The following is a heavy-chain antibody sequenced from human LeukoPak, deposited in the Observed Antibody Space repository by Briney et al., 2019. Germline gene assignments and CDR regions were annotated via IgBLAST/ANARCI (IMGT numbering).Heavy chain of an antibody. J-gene: IGHJ4*02. CDR3: ARDRDCTNGVCYEFDY. CDR1: GFTFDDYG. Sequence: PGGSLRLSCAASGFTFDDYGMSWVRQAPGKGLEWVSGIKWNGGSTGYGDSAKGRFTISRDNAKNSLYLQMNSLRAEDTALYYCARDRDCTNGVCYEFDYWGQGTLVTVSS. D-gene: IGHD2-8*01. V-gene: IGHV3-20*04. CDR2: IKWNGGST.